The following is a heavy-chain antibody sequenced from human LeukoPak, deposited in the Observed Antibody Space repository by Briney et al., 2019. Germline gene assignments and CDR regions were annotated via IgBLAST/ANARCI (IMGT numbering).Heavy chain of an antibody. D-gene: IGHD3-3*01. J-gene: IGHJ3*02. Sequence: PSETLSLTCTVSGCSISSSSYYWGWLRQPPGKGLEWIGSIYYSGSTSYNPSLKSRVTISVDTSKNQFSLKLSSVTAADTAVYYCARRGLYDFWSGSSGAFDIWGQGTMVTVSS. CDR2: IYYSGST. V-gene: IGHV4-39*01. CDR3: ARRGLYDFWSGSSGAFDI. CDR1: GCSISSSSYY.